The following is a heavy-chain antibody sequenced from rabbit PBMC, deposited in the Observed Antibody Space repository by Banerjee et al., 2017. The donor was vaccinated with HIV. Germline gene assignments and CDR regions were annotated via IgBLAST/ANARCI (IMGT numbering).Heavy chain of an antibody. J-gene: IGHJ6*01. CDR1: GFTLSNNW. V-gene: IGHV1S45*01. Sequence: QEQLVESGGGLVQPEGSLTLTCTASGFTLSNNWMCWVRQAPGKGLELIACIYTGGGSTYYASWAKGRFTISKTSSTTVTLQMTSLTAADTATYFCASYYVYGYDAVGYATGYGMDLWGPGTLVTVS. CDR3: ASYYVYGYDAVGYATGYGMDL. D-gene: IGHD6-1*01. CDR2: IYTGGGST.